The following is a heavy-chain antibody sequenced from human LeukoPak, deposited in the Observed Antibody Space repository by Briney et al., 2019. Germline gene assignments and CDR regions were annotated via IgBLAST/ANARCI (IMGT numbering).Heavy chain of an antibody. Sequence: ASVKVSCKASGYTFTSYGISWVRQAPGQGLEWMGWINPNSGGTNYAQKFQGRVTMTRDTSISTAYMELSRLRSDDTAVYYCARGPSHITMIAVAPATNWFDPWGQGTLVTVSS. CDR2: INPNSGGT. D-gene: IGHD3-22*01. CDR1: GYTFTSYG. J-gene: IGHJ5*02. V-gene: IGHV1-2*02. CDR3: ARGPSHITMIAVAPATNWFDP.